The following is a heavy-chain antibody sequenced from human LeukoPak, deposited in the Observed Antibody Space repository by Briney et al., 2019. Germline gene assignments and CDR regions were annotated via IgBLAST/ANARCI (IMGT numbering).Heavy chain of an antibody. CDR3: ARDTDWSFDY. CDR2: INNDRSSI. CDR1: GFTFSGYS. V-gene: IGHV3-48*01. Sequence: GGSLRLSCAASGFTFSGYSMNWVRQAPGKGLEWISYINNDRSSIADSVKGRFTISRDTAESSLFLQMNSLRVEDTAVYYCARDTDWSFDYWGQGILVTVSS. J-gene: IGHJ4*02. D-gene: IGHD2-21*01.